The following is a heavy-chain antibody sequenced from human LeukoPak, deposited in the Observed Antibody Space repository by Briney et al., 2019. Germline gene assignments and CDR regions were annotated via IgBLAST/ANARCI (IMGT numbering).Heavy chain of an antibody. V-gene: IGHV3-23*01. CDR2: ISGSGGNT. CDR1: GFTFSSYA. J-gene: IGHJ6*02. D-gene: IGHD2-2*01. CDR3: AKEHLGYCSSTSCLPGDYGMDV. Sequence: PGASLRLSCAASGFTFSSYAMSWVRQAPGKGLEWVSAISGSGGNTYYADSVKGRFTISRDNSKNTLYLQMNSLRAEDTAVYYCAKEHLGYCSSTSCLPGDYGMDVWGQGTTVTVSS.